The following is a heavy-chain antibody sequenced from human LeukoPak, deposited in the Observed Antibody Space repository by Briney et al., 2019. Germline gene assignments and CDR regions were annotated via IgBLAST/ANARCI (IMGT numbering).Heavy chain of an antibody. CDR1: GFTFSRYG. CDR2: VSFEGSNK. J-gene: IGHJ3*02. CDR3: ARRYFDWFLGAGGSLDI. Sequence: GRSLRLSCAASGFTFSRYGMHWVRQAPGKGLEWVAVVSFEGSNKYYADSVKGRFTISRDNSKNTLSLQMNSLRAEDTAVYYCARRYFDWFLGAGGSLDIWGQGTIVTVSS. D-gene: IGHD3-9*01. V-gene: IGHV3-30*03.